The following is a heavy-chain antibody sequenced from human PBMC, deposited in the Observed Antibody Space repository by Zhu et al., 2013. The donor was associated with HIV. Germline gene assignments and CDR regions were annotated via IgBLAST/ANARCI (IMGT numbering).Heavy chain of an antibody. CDR1: DYTFTSYG. CDR3: AEGPRVGATNPYSYYYMDV. J-gene: IGHJ6*03. Sequence: QVQLVQSGAEVKKPGASVKVSCKASDYTFTSYGISWVRQARGQGLEWMGWIIPFFGIANYAQKFQGRVTITADESTSTAYMELSSLRSEDTAVYYCAEGPRVGATNPYSYYYMDVWGKGTNGHRLL. V-gene: IGHV1-69*13. CDR2: IIPFFGIA. D-gene: IGHD1-26*01.